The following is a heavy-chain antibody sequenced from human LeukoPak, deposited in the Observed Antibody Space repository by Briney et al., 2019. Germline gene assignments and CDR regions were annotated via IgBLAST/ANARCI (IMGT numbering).Heavy chain of an antibody. CDR1: SGSISSSNYY. D-gene: IGHD3-3*01. CDR2: IYYSGNT. CDR3: ARHAYYDFVTGLFDP. Sequence: PSETLSLTCTASSGSISSSNYYWGWIRQPPGKGLEWIGSIYYSGNTYYNSSLKSRVTISVDTSKNHFSLNLKSVTAADTAVYYCARHAYYDFVTGLFDPWGQGTLVTVSS. J-gene: IGHJ5*02. V-gene: IGHV4-39*01.